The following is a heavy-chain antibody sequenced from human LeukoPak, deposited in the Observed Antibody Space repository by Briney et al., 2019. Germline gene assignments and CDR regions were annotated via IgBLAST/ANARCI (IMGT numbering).Heavy chain of an antibody. CDR2: IYSGGST. V-gene: IGHV3-53*01. Sequence: GGPLRLSCAASGFTVSSNYMSWVRQAPGKGLEWVSVIYSGGSTYYADSVKGRFTISRDNSKNTLYLQMNSLRAEDTAVYYCAREIYDFWSGECDYWGQGTLVTVSS. D-gene: IGHD3-3*01. CDR1: GFTVSSNY. J-gene: IGHJ4*02. CDR3: AREIYDFWSGECDY.